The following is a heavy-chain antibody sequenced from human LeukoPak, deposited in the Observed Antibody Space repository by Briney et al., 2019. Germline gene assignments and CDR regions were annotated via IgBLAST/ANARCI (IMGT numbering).Heavy chain of an antibody. CDR2: ISGSGSNT. D-gene: IGHD6-19*01. J-gene: IGHJ4*02. CDR1: GFTFSSFA. CDR3: ARRTVAGSDY. Sequence: PGGSLRLSCAASGFTFSSFAMSWVRQAPGKGLEWVSAISGSGSNTYYADSVKGRFTIPRDNSKNTLYLQMSSLRVEDTAVYYCARRTVAGSDYWGQGTLVTVSS. V-gene: IGHV3-23*01.